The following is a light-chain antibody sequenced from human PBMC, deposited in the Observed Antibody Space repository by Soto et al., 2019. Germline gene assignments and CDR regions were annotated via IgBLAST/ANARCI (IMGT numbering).Light chain of an antibody. J-gene: IGLJ1*01. CDR3: SSHTSGNTRV. CDR2: EVT. V-gene: IGLV2-14*01. CDR1: SSDLGAYDY. Sequence: QSALTQPASVSGSPGQSIAISSTGTSSDLGAYDYVSWYQQQPDKAPKLIIYEVTKRPSGVSNRFSDSKSGNTASLTISGLQPEDEADYYCSSHTSGNTRVFGTGTKLTVL.